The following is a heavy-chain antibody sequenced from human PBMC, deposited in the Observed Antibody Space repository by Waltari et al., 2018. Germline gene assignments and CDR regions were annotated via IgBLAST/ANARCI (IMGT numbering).Heavy chain of an antibody. J-gene: IGHJ6*02. CDR1: GGSISSYY. D-gene: IGHD5-18*01. CDR3: ARDKTRGYSYGYIPADV. Sequence: QVQLQESGPGLVKPSETLSLTCTVSGGSISSYYWSWIRQPAGKGLEWIGRIYTSGRTNYNPSLKSRVTMSVDTAKNQFSLKLSSVTAADTAVYYCARDKTRGYSYGYIPADVWGQGTTVTVSS. V-gene: IGHV4-4*07. CDR2: IYTSGRT.